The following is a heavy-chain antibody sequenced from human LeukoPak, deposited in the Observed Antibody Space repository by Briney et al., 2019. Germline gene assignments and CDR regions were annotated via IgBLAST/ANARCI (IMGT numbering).Heavy chain of an antibody. V-gene: IGHV4-59*01. D-gene: IGHD4-11*01. CDR2: IYYSGST. CDR3: ARGYSNSFDY. Sequence: SRTLSLTCTVSGGSISTYYWSWIRQPPGKGLEWIGYIYYSGSTYYHPSLKSRVTISVDTSKNQFSLKLSSVTAADTAVYYCARGYSNSFDYWGKGTLVTVSS. J-gene: IGHJ4*02. CDR1: GGSISTYY.